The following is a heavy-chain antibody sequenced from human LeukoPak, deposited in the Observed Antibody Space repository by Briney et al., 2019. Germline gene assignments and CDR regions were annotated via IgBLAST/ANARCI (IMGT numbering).Heavy chain of an antibody. V-gene: IGHV5-51*01. CDR3: ARLGAFWSGYHMAFYFDY. Sequence: GESLKISCKGSGYSFTSYWIGWVRQMPGKGLEWMGIIYPGDSDTRYSPSFQGQVTISADKSISTAYLQWSSLKAPDAAMYYCARLGAFWSGYHMAFYFDYWGQGTLVTVSS. D-gene: IGHD3-3*01. CDR2: IYPGDSDT. CDR1: GYSFTSYW. J-gene: IGHJ4*02.